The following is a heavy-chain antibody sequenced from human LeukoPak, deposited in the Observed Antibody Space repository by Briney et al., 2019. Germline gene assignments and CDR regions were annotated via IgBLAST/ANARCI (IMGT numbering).Heavy chain of an antibody. Sequence: PGGSLRLSCAAPGFTFNYAWMSWVRQVPGKGLEWVGQTVSEIDGGTTDYAAPVKGRFTISRDDSKSTLYLQMNSLKIEDTAVYYCTTDEDWNYARKDVWGQGATVIVSS. D-gene: IGHD1-7*01. CDR1: GFTFNYAW. CDR2: TVSEIDGGTT. J-gene: IGHJ6*02. CDR3: TTDEDWNYARKDV. V-gene: IGHV3-15*04.